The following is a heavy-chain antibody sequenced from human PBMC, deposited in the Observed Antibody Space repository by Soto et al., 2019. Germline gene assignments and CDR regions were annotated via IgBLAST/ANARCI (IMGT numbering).Heavy chain of an antibody. D-gene: IGHD1-26*01. V-gene: IGHV4-39*01. J-gene: IGHJ6*02. CDR1: GGSISSSSYY. CDR3: ARHFYREGGMDV. Sequence: QLQLQESGPGLVKPSETLSLTCTVSGGSISSSSYYWGWIRQPPGKGLEWIGSIYYSGSTYYNPSLKSRVTISVDTSKNQFSLKLSSVTAADTAVYYCARHFYREGGMDVWGQGTTVTVSS. CDR2: IYYSGST.